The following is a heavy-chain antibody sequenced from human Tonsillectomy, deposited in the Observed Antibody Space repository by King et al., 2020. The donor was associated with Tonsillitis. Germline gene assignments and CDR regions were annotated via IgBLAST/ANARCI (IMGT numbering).Heavy chain of an antibody. V-gene: IGHV3-23*04. CDR3: AKGFYGGYDTFDY. CDR2: ISGSGVST. J-gene: IGHJ4*02. D-gene: IGHD5-12*01. CDR1: GFTFSSYA. Sequence: VQLVESGGGLVQPGGSLRLSCAASGFTFSSYAMSWVRQAPGKGLEWVSAISGSGVSTYYADSVGGRFTISRDNSKNTPYLQMNSLRAEDTAVYYCAKGFYGGYDTFDYGGQGTLATVSS.